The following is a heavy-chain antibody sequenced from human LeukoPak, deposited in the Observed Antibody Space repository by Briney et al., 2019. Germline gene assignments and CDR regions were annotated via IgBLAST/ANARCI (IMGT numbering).Heavy chain of an antibody. D-gene: IGHD3-22*01. Sequence: GGSLRLSCVASGFTVSSNYMSWVRQAPGKGLEWVSMFYSGGSTFYADSVKGRFTIARDNSKNTLYLQMNSLRAEDTAVYYCAKDIITMIGVTFDYWGQGTLVTVSS. V-gene: IGHV3-66*01. CDR3: AKDIITMIGVTFDY. J-gene: IGHJ4*02. CDR1: GFTVSSNY. CDR2: FYSGGST.